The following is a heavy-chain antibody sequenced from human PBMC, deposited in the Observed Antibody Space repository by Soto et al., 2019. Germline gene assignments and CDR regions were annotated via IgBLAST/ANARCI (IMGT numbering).Heavy chain of an antibody. CDR2: IYHSGST. J-gene: IGHJ4*02. Sequence: SETLSLTCAVSGGSISSSNWWSWVRQPPGKGLEWIGEIYHSGSTNYNPSLKSRVTISVDKSKNQFSLKLSSVTAAVTAVYYCAREPGIAVADLSVWGQGTLVTVSS. CDR1: GGSISSSNW. CDR3: AREPGIAVADLSV. D-gene: IGHD6-19*01. V-gene: IGHV4-4*02.